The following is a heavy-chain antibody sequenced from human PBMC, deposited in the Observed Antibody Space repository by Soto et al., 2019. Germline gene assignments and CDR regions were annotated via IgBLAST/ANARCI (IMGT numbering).Heavy chain of an antibody. D-gene: IGHD3-10*01. CDR1: GGSISSSSYY. Sequence: SETLSLTCTVSGGSISSSSYYWGWIRQPPGKGLEWIGSIYYSGSTYYNPSLKSRVTISLDTSKNQFSLKLSSVTAADTAVYYCASPLFGESYYYGMDVWGQGTTVTVSS. V-gene: IGHV4-39*01. J-gene: IGHJ6*02. CDR2: IYYSGST. CDR3: ASPLFGESYYYGMDV.